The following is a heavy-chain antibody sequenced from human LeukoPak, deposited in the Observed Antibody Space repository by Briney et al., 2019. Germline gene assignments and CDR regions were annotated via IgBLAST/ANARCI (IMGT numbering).Heavy chain of an antibody. J-gene: IGHJ4*02. V-gene: IGHV3-53*01. CDR3: ARESGDIDY. D-gene: IGHD2-21*01. CDR2: IYSGGST. Sequence: PGGSLRLSCAASGFTFSSYSMSWVRQAPGKGLEWVSVIYSGGSTYYADSVKGRFTISRDNSKNTLYLQMNSLRAEDTAVYYCARESGDIDYWGQGTLVTVSS. CDR1: GFTFSSYS.